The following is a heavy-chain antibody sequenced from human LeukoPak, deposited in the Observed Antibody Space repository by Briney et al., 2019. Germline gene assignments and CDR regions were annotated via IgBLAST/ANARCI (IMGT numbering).Heavy chain of an antibody. CDR2: INHSGST. Sequence: KPSETLSLTCAVYGGSFSGYYWSWIRQPPGKGLEWIGEINHSGSTNYNPSLKSRVTISVDTSKNQFSLKLSPVTAADTAVYYCARVPENFGESPYFDYWGQGTLVTVSS. V-gene: IGHV4-34*01. D-gene: IGHD3-10*01. CDR1: GGSFSGYY. CDR3: ARVPENFGESPYFDY. J-gene: IGHJ4*02.